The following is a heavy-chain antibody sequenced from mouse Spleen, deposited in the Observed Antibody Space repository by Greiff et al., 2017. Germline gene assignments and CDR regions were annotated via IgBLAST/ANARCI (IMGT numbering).Heavy chain of an antibody. V-gene: IGHV1-61*01. Sequence: QVQLQQPGAELVRPGSSVKLSCKASGYTFTSYWMDWVKQRPGQGLEWIGNIYPSDSETHYNQKFKDKATLTVDKSSSTAYMQLSSLTSEDSAVYYCARRNWDEGFAYWGQGTLVTVSA. D-gene: IGHD4-1*01. J-gene: IGHJ3*01. CDR3: ARRNWDEGFAY. CDR1: GYTFTSYW. CDR2: IYPSDSET.